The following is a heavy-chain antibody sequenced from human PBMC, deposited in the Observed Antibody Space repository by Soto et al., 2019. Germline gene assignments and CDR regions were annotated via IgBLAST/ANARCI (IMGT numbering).Heavy chain of an antibody. J-gene: IGHJ4*02. CDR3: AKDYTLGSVITFGGVHPLDY. Sequence: PGGSLRLSCAASGFTFSSYAMSWVRQAPGKGLEWVSAISGSGGSTYYADSVKGRFTISRGNSKNTLYLQMNSLRAEDTAVYYCAKDYTLGSVITFGGVHPLDYWGQGSLVTVSS. D-gene: IGHD3-16*01. V-gene: IGHV3-23*01. CDR2: ISGSGGST. CDR1: GFTFSSYA.